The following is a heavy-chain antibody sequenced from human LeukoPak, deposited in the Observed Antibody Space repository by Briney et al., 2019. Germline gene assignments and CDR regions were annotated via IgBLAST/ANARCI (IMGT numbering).Heavy chain of an antibody. J-gene: IGHJ6*02. Sequence: GGSLRLSCAASGFTFSSYSMTWVRQAPGKGLEWVSSISSSSSYIYYADSVKGRFTISRDNAKNSLYLQMNSLRAEDTAVYYCARDYGDPSFWYYYGMDVWGQGTTVTVSS. CDR1: GFTFSSYS. D-gene: IGHD4-17*01. V-gene: IGHV3-21*01. CDR3: ARDYGDPSFWYYYGMDV. CDR2: ISSSSSYI.